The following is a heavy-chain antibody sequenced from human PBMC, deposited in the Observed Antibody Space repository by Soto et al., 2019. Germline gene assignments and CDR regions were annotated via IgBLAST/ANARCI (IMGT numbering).Heavy chain of an antibody. V-gene: IGHV4-4*02. J-gene: IGHJ4*02. Sequence: QVQLQESGPGLVKPSGTLSLTCPVSGASISSTSSGDWWSWVRQPPGKGLEWIGEIHHSGNTNYNPSLKSRVTMSVDKSKNQFSLRLSSVTAADTAVYYCAKMVGATLVDYWGQGNLVTVSS. CDR2: IHHSGNT. CDR3: AKMVGATLVDY. D-gene: IGHD1-26*01. CDR1: GASISSTSSGDW.